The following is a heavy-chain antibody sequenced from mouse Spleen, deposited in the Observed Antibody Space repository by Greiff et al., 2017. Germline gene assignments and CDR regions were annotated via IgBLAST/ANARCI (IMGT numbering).Heavy chain of an antibody. CDR2: INSNGGST. CDR1: GFTFSSYA. J-gene: IGHJ4*01. Sequence: EVKLVESGGGLVKPGGSLKLSCAASGFTFSSYAMSWVRQTPEKRLEWVAAINSNGGSTYYPDTVKDRFTISRDNAKNTLYLQMSSLRSEDTALYYCARQGDGYYDAMDYWGQGTSVTVSS. V-gene: IGHV5-6-2*01. CDR3: ARQGDGYYDAMDY. D-gene: IGHD2-3*01.